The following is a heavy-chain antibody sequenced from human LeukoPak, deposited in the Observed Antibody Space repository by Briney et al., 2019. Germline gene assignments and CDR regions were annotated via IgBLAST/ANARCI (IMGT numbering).Heavy chain of an antibody. V-gene: IGHV4-61*02. CDR2: IYSSGST. D-gene: IGHD6-13*01. CDR1: GGSISRGSYY. Sequence: SETLSLTCTVSGGSISRGSYYWTWIRQPAGKGLEWIGRIYSSGSTNYNPSLKSRVSISLDTSKNQFSLNLNSVTAADTAVYYCARDRGQQLRTLHYYCYMDVWGKGTTVTISS. J-gene: IGHJ6*03. CDR3: ARDRGQQLRTLHYYCYMDV.